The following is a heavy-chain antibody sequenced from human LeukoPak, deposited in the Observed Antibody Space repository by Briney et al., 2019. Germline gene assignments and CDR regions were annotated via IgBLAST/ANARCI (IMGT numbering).Heavy chain of an antibody. CDR2: IYYSGST. J-gene: IGHJ4*02. D-gene: IGHD3-22*01. Sequence: PSETLSLTCTVSGGSISSYYWGWIRQPPGKGLEWIGSIYYSGSTYYNPSLKSRVTISVDTSKNQFSLKLSSVTAADTAVYYCARPGYYYDSSGYHYRDYWGQGTLVTVSS. CDR3: ARPGYYYDSSGYHYRDY. CDR1: GGSISSYY. V-gene: IGHV4-39*01.